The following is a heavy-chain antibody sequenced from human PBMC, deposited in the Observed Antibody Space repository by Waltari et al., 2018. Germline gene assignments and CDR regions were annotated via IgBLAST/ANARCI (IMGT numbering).Heavy chain of an antibody. J-gene: IGHJ6*02. D-gene: IGHD6-6*01. CDR1: GFTFSSYS. V-gene: IGHV3-21*01. CDR3: ASTRAYSSSSGSLWYYGMDV. CDR2: ISSSSSYI. Sequence: EVQLVESGGGLVKPGGSLRLSCAASGFTFSSYSMTWVRQAPGKGLEWVSSISSSSSYIYYADSVKGRFTISRDNAKNSLYLQMNSLRAEDTAVYYCASTRAYSSSSGSLWYYGMDVWGQGTTVTVSS.